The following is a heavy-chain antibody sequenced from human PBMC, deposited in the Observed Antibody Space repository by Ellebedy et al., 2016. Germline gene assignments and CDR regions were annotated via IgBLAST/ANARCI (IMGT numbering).Heavy chain of an antibody. CDR1: GFTFSSYW. D-gene: IGHD3-9*01. V-gene: IGHV3-7*01. CDR2: IKQDGSEK. CDR3: ARAIRGLRYFDWLPSDYYYYYMDV. J-gene: IGHJ6*03. Sequence: GGSLRLSCAASGFTFSSYWMSWVRQAPGKGLEWVANIKQDGSEKYYVDSVKGRFTISRDNAKNSLYLQMNSLRAEDTAVYYCARAIRGLRYFDWLPSDYYYYYMDVWGKGTTVTVSS.